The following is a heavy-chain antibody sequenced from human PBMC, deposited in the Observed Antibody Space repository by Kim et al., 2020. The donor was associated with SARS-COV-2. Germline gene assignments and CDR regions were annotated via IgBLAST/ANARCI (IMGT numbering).Heavy chain of an antibody. CDR3: AKHIVGAAPAFYYGIDV. D-gene: IGHD1-26*01. CDR1: GGSISSSSYY. V-gene: IGHV4-39*07. J-gene: IGHJ6*02. Sequence: SETLSLTCIVSGGSISSSSYYWGWIRQPPGKGLEWIGSISYTGSTYYNPSLKSRVTISIDTSNNHLSLRLRSVTAADTALYYCAKHIVGAAPAFYYGIDVWGQGTTVTVS. CDR2: ISYTGST.